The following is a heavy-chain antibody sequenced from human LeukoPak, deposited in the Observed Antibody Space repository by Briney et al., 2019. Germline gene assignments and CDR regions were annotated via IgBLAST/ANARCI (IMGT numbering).Heavy chain of an antibody. J-gene: IGHJ4*02. D-gene: IGHD1-26*01. CDR1: GDTFSGYG. CDR2: ISANNGNT. V-gene: IGHV1-18*01. CDR3: ARQYSPMTTIDY. Sequence: ASVKVSCKASGDTFSGYGISWVRQAPGQGLEWMGWISANNGNTNYAQKLQGRVTMTTDTSTSTAYMELRSLRSDDTAVYYCARQYSPMTTIDYWGQGTLVTVSS.